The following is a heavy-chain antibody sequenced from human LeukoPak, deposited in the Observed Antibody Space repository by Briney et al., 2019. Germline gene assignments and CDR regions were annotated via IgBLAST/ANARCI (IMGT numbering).Heavy chain of an antibody. CDR3: ARTCSGGSCYFH. Sequence: PSETLSLTCTVSGGFISRSSYYWGWIRQSPGKGLEWIGNIYYSGSTYYNPSLKSRVTLSVDTSKKQFSLKLSSVTAADTAVYYCARTCSGGSCYFHWGQGTLVTVSS. D-gene: IGHD2-15*01. V-gene: IGHV4-39*07. J-gene: IGHJ4*02. CDR2: IYYSGST. CDR1: GGFISRSSYY.